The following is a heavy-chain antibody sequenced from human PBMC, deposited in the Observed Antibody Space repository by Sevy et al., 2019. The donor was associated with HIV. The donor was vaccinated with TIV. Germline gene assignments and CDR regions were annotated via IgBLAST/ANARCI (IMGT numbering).Heavy chain of an antibody. J-gene: IGHJ4*02. V-gene: IGHV4-59*01. CDR2: IYYSGIT. D-gene: IGHD3-3*01. Sequence: SETLSLSCTVSAGTLTSYYWSWIRQSPGKGLEWIGCIYYSGITNYNPSLKGRVTISIDTSRKQFSLNLNSVTAADTAVYYCARAGSGYFMFDYWGQGALVTVSS. CDR1: AGTLTSYY. CDR3: ARAGSGYFMFDY.